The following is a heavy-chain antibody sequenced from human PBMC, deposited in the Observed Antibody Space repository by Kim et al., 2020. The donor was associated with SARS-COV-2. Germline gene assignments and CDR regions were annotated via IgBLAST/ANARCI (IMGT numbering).Heavy chain of an antibody. J-gene: IGHJ4*02. CDR2: INTDNGDT. Sequence: ASVKVSCKTSGYTFDGFGMHWVRQAPGQRPEWVGWINTDNGDTRFSQKLQGRIILTRDTSASTAYMDLSRLTSEDTAVYYCARDTVVSRGYYWVHWGQGTLVTVSS. D-gene: IGHD3-22*01. CDR3: ARDTVVSRGYYWVH. V-gene: IGHV1-3*04. CDR1: GYTFDGFG.